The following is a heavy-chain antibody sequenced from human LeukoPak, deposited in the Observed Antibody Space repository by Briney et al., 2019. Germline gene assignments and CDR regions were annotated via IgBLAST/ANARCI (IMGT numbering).Heavy chain of an antibody. D-gene: IGHD4-11*01. CDR1: VFRFTSFG. CDR2: ISTYIGVT. Sequence: ASVNVSCKTSVFRFTSFGVSWVRQAPGQGLEWMGWISTYIGVTRYAEKFEDRVTMTIDTSTTTAYMELRSLRYDDTAVYYCARDSDYSGNGYGDWFDPWGQGTVVTVSS. V-gene: IGHV1-18*04. J-gene: IGHJ5*02. CDR3: ARDSDYSGNGYGDWFDP.